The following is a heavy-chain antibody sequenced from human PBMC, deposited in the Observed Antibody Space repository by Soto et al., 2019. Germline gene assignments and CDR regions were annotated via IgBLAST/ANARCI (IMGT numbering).Heavy chain of an antibody. CDR1: NGSISNNNW. Sequence: PSETLSLTCSVSNGSISNNNWWSWVRQSPGMGLEWIGETSHSGITNYAPSLKSRAAISIHRSMNQVSLKLNSVTAADTAVYYCARSFGKITPYCFDLWGQGSPVTVSS. D-gene: IGHD2-15*01. CDR2: TSHSGIT. CDR3: ARSFGKITPYCFDL. J-gene: IGHJ4*02. V-gene: IGHV4-4*02.